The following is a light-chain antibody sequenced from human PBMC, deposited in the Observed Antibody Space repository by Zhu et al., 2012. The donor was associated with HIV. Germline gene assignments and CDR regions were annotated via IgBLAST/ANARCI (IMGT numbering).Light chain of an antibody. CDR1: QSIKNN. Sequence: EIVMTQSPATLSVSPGERATLSCRASQSIKNNLAWYQQKPGQAPRLLIRGASTRATGVSDRFSGSGYGTEFTLTISSMQSEDFAVYYCRQCESWPPVTFGQGPWWKS. J-gene: IGKJ1*01. V-gene: IGKV3-15*01. CDR3: RQCESWPPVT. CDR2: GAS.